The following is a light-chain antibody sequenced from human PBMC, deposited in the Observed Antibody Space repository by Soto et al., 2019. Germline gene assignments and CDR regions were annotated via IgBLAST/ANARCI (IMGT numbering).Light chain of an antibody. J-gene: IGKJ1*01. Sequence: EIVLTQSPGTLSLAPGEGATLSCRASQSVKSSYLAWYQQNPGQAPRLLIFGTSNRATGIPDRFSGSGSGTDFTLTISRLDPEDFAVYYCQQNITSRSWTFGQGTKV. CDR1: QSVKSSY. V-gene: IGKV3-20*01. CDR3: QQNITSRSWT. CDR2: GTS.